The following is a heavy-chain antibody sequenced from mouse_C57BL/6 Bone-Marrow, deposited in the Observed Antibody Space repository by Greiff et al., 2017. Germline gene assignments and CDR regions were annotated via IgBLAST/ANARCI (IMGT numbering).Heavy chain of an antibody. V-gene: IGHV2-2*01. CDR2: IWSGGST. CDR3: ARGEDSNYPYYYAMDY. D-gene: IGHD2-5*01. CDR1: GFSLTSYG. J-gene: IGHJ4*01. Sequence: QVQLKESGPGLVQPSQSLSITCTVSGFSLTSYGVHWVRQSPGKGLEWLGVIWSGGSTDYNAAFISRLSISKDNSKSQVFFKMNSLQADDTAIYYCARGEDSNYPYYYAMDYWGQGTSVTVSS.